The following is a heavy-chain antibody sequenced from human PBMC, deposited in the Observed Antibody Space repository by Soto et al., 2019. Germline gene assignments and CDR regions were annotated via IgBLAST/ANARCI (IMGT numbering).Heavy chain of an antibody. J-gene: IGHJ4*02. CDR2: ISGSGGST. Sequence: EVQLLESGGGLVQPGGSLRLSCAASGFTFSSYAMSWVRQAPGKGLEWVSAISGSGGSTYHADSVKGRFTISRDNSKNKLYLQMNSLRAEDTAVYYCAKDPTIVVVPAAIRIAAAGTSDYWGQGTLVTVSS. V-gene: IGHV3-23*01. CDR1: GFTFSSYA. CDR3: AKDPTIVVVPAAIRIAAAGTSDY. D-gene: IGHD2-2*01.